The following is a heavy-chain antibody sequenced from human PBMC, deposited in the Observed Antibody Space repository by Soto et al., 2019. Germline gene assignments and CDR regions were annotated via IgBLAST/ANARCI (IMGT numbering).Heavy chain of an antibody. CDR1: GFSFNMYG. J-gene: IGHJ4*02. Sequence: GGSLRLSCTASGFSFNMYGVHWVRQTPGKGLQYVSAISSSGDSTYYANSVRGRFTISRDNSKNTLYLQMNSLIAEVTAVYYCVKPPGYYSDCTNYYYVWGRGTLVTVSS. CDR3: VKPPGYYSDCTNYYYV. D-gene: IGHD3-9*01. CDR2: ISSSGDST. V-gene: IGHV3-64D*06.